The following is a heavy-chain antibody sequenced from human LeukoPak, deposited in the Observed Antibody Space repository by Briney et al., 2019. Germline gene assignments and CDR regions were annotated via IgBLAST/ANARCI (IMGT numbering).Heavy chain of an antibody. V-gene: IGHV4-30-4*01. D-gene: IGHD2-15*01. CDR1: GGSISSGDYY. CDR2: IYYSGST. Sequence: NSSQTLSLTCTVSGGSISSGDYYWSWIRQPPGKGLAWIGYIYYSGSTYYNPSLKSRVTISVDTSKDQFSLKLSSVTAADTAVYYCARYCSGGSCYPRTFDPWGQGTLVTVSS. J-gene: IGHJ5*02. CDR3: ARYCSGGSCYPRTFDP.